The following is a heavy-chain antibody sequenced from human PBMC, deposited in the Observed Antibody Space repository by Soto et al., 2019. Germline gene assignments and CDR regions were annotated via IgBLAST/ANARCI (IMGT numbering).Heavy chain of an antibody. J-gene: IGHJ3*02. Sequence: GGSLRLSCASSGFTFSSYAMHWVRQTPGKGLEWMAFISSDRNNIYYADSVKGRFTISRDNAKNSLYLQMNSLRAEDTAVYYCARDPVMAPAFDIWGQGTMVTVS. CDR1: GFTFSSYA. V-gene: IGHV3-30-3*01. D-gene: IGHD3-16*01. CDR3: ARDPVMAPAFDI. CDR2: ISSDRNNI.